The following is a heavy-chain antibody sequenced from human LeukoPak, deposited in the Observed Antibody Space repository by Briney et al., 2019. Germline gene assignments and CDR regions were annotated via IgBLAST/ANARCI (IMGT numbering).Heavy chain of an antibody. D-gene: IGHD4-23*01. CDR1: GFTFGSYG. V-gene: IGHV3-30*18. J-gene: IGHJ4*02. CDR3: AKDGHTVATFDY. CDR2: MLYDGTTK. Sequence: QPGGSLRLSCAASGFTFGSYGMHWVRQAPGKGLEWVAVMLYDGTTKYYADSVKGRFTISRDNSKNTLYLQMNSLRPEDTAVYYCAKDGHTVATFDYWGQGTLVTVSS.